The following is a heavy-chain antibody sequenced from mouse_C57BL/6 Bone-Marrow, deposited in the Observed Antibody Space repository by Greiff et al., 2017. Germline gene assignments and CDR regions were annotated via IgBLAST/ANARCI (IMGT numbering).Heavy chain of an antibody. Sequence: EVKLMESGGGLVKPGGSLKLSCAASGFTFSDYGMHWVRQAPEKGLEWVAYISSGSSTIYYADTVKGRFTISRDNAKNTLFLQMTSLRSEDTAMYYCARDYYGGFAYWGQGTLVTVSA. CDR2: ISSGSSTI. V-gene: IGHV5-17*01. J-gene: IGHJ3*01. D-gene: IGHD1-1*01. CDR1: GFTFSDYG. CDR3: ARDYYGGFAY.